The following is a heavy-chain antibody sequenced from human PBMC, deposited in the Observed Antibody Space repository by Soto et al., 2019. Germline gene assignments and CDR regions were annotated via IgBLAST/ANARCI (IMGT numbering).Heavy chain of an antibody. CDR3: VYYCAKSNYGGDDYFQYGLDV. D-gene: IGHD2-21*02. V-gene: IGHV1-2*02. CDR1: GYRFTGYG. CDR2: INPKSGAT. Sequence: QVQLVQSGAEVKKPGASLKVSCKASGYRFTGYGLHWVRQAPGQGLQGMGWINPKSGATDYAQKFQGRVTMTREMSTNTAYLELSGLRSDGTADDTAVYYCAKSNYGGDDYFQYGLDVWGQGTTVTVSS. J-gene: IGHJ6*02.